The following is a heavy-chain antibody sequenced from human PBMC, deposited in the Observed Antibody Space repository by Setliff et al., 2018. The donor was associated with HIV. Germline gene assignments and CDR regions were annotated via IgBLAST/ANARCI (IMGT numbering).Heavy chain of an antibody. CDR3: AADPQTGTTSYDAFDI. Sequence: SVKVSCKASGGTFSSFGISWVRQAPGQGLEWMGGITPMFGTAKYAQKFQGRVTITADESTSTVYMEMSSLRSEDTAVYYCAADPQTGTTSYDAFDIWGQGTVVTVSS. V-gene: IGHV1-69*13. CDR2: ITPMFGTA. D-gene: IGHD1-7*01. CDR1: GGTFSSFG. J-gene: IGHJ3*02.